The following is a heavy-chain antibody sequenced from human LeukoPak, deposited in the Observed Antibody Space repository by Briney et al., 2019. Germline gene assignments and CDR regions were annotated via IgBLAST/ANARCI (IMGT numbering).Heavy chain of an antibody. CDR3: ARVLRYYDILTGYYTEAHFDY. V-gene: IGHV1-69*01. J-gene: IGHJ4*02. Sequence: SVKVSCKASGGTFSSYAISWVRQAPGQGLEWMGGIIPIFGTANYARKFQGRVTITADESTSTAYMELSSLRSEDTAVYYCARVLRYYDILTGYYTEAHFDYWGQGTLVTVSS. CDR1: GGTFSSYA. CDR2: IIPIFGTA. D-gene: IGHD3-9*01.